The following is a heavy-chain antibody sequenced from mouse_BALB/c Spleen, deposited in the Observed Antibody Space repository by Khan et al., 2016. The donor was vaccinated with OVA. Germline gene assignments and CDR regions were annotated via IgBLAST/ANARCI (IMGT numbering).Heavy chain of an antibody. D-gene: IGHD2-3*01. V-gene: IGHV2-9*02. CDR1: GFSLTSYG. CDR2: IWAGGST. CDR3: ARDDGGGNEAMDY. J-gene: IGHJ4*01. Sequence: QVQLKESGPGLVAPSQSLSITCTVSGFSLTSYGVHWVRQPPGKGLEWLGVIWAGGSTNYNSALMSRLSIKKDKTQSPVFCKMNSLQTTDTAMYYCARDDGGGNEAMDYRGQGTSVTVSS.